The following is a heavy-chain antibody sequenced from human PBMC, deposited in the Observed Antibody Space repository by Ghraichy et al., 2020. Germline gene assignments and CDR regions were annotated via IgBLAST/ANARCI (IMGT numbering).Heavy chain of an antibody. D-gene: IGHD3-22*01. V-gene: IGHV3-48*01. CDR3: ARGPTAPYNYDSSGYENSFDP. CDR2: ISSSSSII. J-gene: IGHJ5*02. Sequence: GGSLRLSCGASGFTFSSHSMNWVRQAPGKGLEWVSYISSSSSIIYYADSVKGRFTISRDNAKNSLYLQMNSLRAEDTAVYYCARGPTAPYNYDSSGYENSFDPWGKGTLVTVSS. CDR1: GFTFSSHS.